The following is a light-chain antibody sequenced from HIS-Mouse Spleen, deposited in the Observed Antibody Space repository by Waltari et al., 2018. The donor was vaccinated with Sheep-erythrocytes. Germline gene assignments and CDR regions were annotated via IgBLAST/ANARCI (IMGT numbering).Light chain of an antibody. V-gene: IGLV2-11*01. J-gene: IGLJ3*02. CDR2: DVS. CDR1: SSDVGGYNY. Sequence: QSALTQPRSVSGSPGQSVTISCTGTSSDVGGYNYVSWDQQHPGKAPKLMIYDVSKRPSGVPDRFSGSKSGNTASLTISGLQAEDEADYYCCSYAGSSTPWVFGGGTKLTVL. CDR3: CSYAGSSTPWV.